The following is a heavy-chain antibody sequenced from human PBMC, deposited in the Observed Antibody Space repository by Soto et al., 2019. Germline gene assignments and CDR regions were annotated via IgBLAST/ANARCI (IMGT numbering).Heavy chain of an antibody. CDR2: INAANGDT. CDR3: VRRHVSATGIDWFDP. D-gene: IGHD6-13*01. J-gene: IGHJ5*02. Sequence: ASVKVSCKASGYTFTSYGIHWVRQAPGQRLAWMGWINAANGDTKYSPKFQGRVTITRDTSARTAYMELSSLRSEDTAVYYCVRRHVSATGIDWFDPWGQGTLVTVSS. CDR1: GYTFTSYG. V-gene: IGHV1-3*01.